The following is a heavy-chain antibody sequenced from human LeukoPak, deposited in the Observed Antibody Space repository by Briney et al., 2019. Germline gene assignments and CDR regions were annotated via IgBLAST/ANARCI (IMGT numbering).Heavy chain of an antibody. Sequence: SVKVSCKASGYTFTSYGISWVRQAPGQGLEWMGRIIPILGIANYAQKFQGRVTITADKSTSTAYMELSSLRSEDTAVYYCARARYNWNYEGYYYYGMDVWGQGTTVTVSS. CDR3: ARARYNWNYEGYYYYGMDV. CDR1: GYTFTSYG. D-gene: IGHD1-7*01. CDR2: IIPILGIA. J-gene: IGHJ6*02. V-gene: IGHV1-69*04.